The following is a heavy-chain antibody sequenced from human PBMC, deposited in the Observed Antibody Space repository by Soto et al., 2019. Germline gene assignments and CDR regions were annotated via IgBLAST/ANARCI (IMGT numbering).Heavy chain of an antibody. CDR3: AREPPTVTLRYYYYGMDV. J-gene: IGHJ6*02. CDR1: GYIFTNYD. D-gene: IGHD4-4*01. CDR2: INPNSGNT. V-gene: IGHV1-8*01. Sequence: ASVKVSCKASGYIFTNYDINWVRQATGQGLEYLGWINPNSGNTGYVQKFQGRVTMTRNTSISTAYMELSSLRSEGTAVYYCAREPPTVTLRYYYYGMDVWGQGTTVTGSS.